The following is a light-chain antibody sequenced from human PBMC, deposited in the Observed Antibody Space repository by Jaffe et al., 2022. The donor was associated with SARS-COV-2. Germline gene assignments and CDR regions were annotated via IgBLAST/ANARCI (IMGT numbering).Light chain of an antibody. J-gene: IGLJ2*01. CDR3: GTWDSSLSAAV. CDR1: SSNIESNY. V-gene: IGLV1-51*01. CDR2: DNN. Sequence: QSVLTQPPSVSAAPGQKVTISCSGFSSNIESNYVSWYQQLPGTAPKLLIYDNNKRPSGIPDRFSGSKSGTSATLGITELQTGDEADYYCGTWDSSLSAAVFGGGTKLTVL.